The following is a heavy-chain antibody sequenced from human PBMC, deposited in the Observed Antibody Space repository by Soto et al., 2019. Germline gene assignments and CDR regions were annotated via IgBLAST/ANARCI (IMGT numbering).Heavy chain of an antibody. J-gene: IGHJ4*02. CDR2: IYYNGNN. CDR3: ARERRGGDSNGGVDY. D-gene: IGHD2-21*02. V-gene: IGHV4-30-4*01. Sequence: QVQLQESGPGLVKPSQILSLTCIVSGASLSSGDYYWSWIRQPPGKGLEWIAFIYYNGNNFYNPSLKRRVTIAIDTSNNQFSLTVRSVTAADTAVYYCARERRGGDSNGGVDYWGQGTLVTVSS. CDR1: GASLSSGDYY.